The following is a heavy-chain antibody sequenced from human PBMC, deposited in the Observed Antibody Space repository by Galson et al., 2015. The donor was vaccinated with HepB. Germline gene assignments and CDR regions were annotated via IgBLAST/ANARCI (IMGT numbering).Heavy chain of an antibody. Sequence: SVKVSCKASGYTFTSYAMHWVRQAPGQRLEWMGWINAGNGNTKYSQKFQGRVTITRDTSASTAYMELNSLRSEDTAVYYCARAPGCSGGSCYSYFDYWGQGTLVTVSS. CDR1: GYTFTSYA. V-gene: IGHV1-3*01. CDR2: INAGNGNT. J-gene: IGHJ4*02. CDR3: ARAPGCSGGSCYSYFDY. D-gene: IGHD2-15*01.